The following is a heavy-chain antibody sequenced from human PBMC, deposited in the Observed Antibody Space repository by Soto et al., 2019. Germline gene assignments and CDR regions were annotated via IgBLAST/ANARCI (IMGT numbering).Heavy chain of an antibody. CDR2: IFWDADK. V-gene: IGHV2-5*02. CDR1: GFSLSTSGVG. D-gene: IGHD3-9*01. CDR3: AHSPPYDILTGSLNYFDY. J-gene: IGHJ4*02. Sequence: QITLKESGPTLVKPTQTLTLTCTFSGFSLSTSGVGVGWIRQPPGKALEWLALIFWDADKRYSPSLKSRLTITKGTSNNQVVLTMTNLEPVDTATYYCAHSPPYDILTGSLNYFDYWGQGTLVTVSS.